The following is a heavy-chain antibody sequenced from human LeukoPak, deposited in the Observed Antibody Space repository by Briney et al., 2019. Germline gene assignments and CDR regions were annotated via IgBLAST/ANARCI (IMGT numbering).Heavy chain of an antibody. J-gene: IGHJ4*02. CDR1: GFTFDNYG. D-gene: IGHD2-2*01. CDR2: IRSDGGIK. Sequence: GGSLRLSCAASGFTFDNYGMHWVRQAPGKGLEWVAFIRSDGGIKYYADSVKGRFTISRDNSKNTLYLQVNSLRAEDAAVYFCAKDVPAAYFDYWGQGTLVTVSS. CDR3: AKDVPAAYFDY. V-gene: IGHV3-30*02.